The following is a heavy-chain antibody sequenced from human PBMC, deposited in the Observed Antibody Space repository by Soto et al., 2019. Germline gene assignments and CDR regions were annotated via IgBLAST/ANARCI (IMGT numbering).Heavy chain of an antibody. CDR2: VYSTGST. V-gene: IGHV4-4*07. CDR3: ARDEYYDSNNWFDH. D-gene: IGHD3-22*01. CDR1: GGAITAYY. J-gene: IGHJ5*02. Sequence: PSETLSLTCTVSGGAITAYYWSWIRQPLGEGLQWIGRVYSTGSTNYNPSLRSRVTMSVDTSQNQFFLRLSSVTAADTAVYYCARDEYYDSNNWFDHWGQGILVTVSS.